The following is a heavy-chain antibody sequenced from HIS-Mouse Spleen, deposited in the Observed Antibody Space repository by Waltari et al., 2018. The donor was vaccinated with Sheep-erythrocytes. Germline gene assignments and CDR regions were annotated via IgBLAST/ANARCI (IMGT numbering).Heavy chain of an antibody. D-gene: IGHD1-26*01. V-gene: IGHV3-21*01. Sequence: QAPGKGLEWVSSISSSSSYIYYADSVKGRFTISRDNAKNSLYLQMNSLRAEDTAVYYCARDQGDSGSYYYYYGMDVWGQGTTVTVSS. CDR3: ARDQGDSGSYYYYYGMDV. J-gene: IGHJ6*02. CDR2: ISSSSSYI.